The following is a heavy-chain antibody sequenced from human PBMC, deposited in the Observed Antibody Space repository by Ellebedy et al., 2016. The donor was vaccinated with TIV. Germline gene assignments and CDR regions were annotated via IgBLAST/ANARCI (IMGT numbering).Heavy chain of an antibody. CDR3: ARGLAASHCSGGSCYSAFDI. CDR1: GGSISSYY. V-gene: IGHV4-34*01. Sequence: MPSETLSLTCTVSGGSISSYYWSWIRQPPGKGLEWIGEINHSGSTNYNPSLKSRVTISVDTSKNQFSLKLSSVTAADTAVYYCARGLAASHCSGGSCYSAFDIWGQGTMVTVSS. J-gene: IGHJ3*02. D-gene: IGHD2-15*01. CDR2: INHSGST.